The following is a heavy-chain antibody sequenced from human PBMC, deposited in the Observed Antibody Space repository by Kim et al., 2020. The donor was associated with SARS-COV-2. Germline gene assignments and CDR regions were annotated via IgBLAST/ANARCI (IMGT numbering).Heavy chain of an antibody. J-gene: IGHJ5*02. CDR3: AKDPYGDLNWFDP. Sequence: YADSMKGRFTITRDNTKNTLYLQMNSLRAEDTAVYYCAKDPYGDLNWFDPWGQGTLVTVSS. D-gene: IGHD4-17*01. V-gene: IGHV3-23*01.